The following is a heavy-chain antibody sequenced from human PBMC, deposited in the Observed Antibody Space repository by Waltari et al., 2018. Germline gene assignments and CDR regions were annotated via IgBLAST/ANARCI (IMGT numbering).Heavy chain of an antibody. Sequence: QVQLQQWGAGLLKPSETLSLTCAVYGGSFSGYYWSWIRQPPGKGLEWNGETNHRGSTHNTPSLKRRVTIAVDTSKNQFSLKLSSVTAADTAVYYCARGGVVPYYYYYYYMDVWGKGTTVTVSS. CDR1: GGSFSGYY. CDR3: ARGGVVPYYYYYYYMDV. V-gene: IGHV4-34*01. CDR2: TNHRGST. D-gene: IGHD3-3*01. J-gene: IGHJ6*03.